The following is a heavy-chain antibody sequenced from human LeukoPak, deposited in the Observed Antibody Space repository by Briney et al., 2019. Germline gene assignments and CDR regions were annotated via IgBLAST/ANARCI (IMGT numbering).Heavy chain of an antibody. CDR3: ARGPPRGKYYYMDV. CDR1: GFTFSSFD. CDR2: IGTASDT. Sequence: TGGSLRLSCAASGFTFSSFDMPWVRHPTGQGLEWVSTIGTASDTYYPGSVEGRFTLSRDNAKNSLYLQMNSLTAGDTAVYYCARGPPRGKYYYMDVGGKGTTVTVSS. V-gene: IGHV3-13*01. D-gene: IGHD1-1*01. J-gene: IGHJ6*03.